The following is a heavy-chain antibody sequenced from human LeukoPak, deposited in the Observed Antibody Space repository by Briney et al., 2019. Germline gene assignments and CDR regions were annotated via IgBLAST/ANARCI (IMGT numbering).Heavy chain of an antibody. D-gene: IGHD3-22*01. CDR1: GFTFSSYS. Sequence: GGSLRPSCAASGFTFSSYSMNWVRQAPGKGLEWVSYISSSSSTIYYADSVKGRFTISRDIAKNSLYLQMNSLRAEDTAVYYCARENYYDSSGYYRGSDYWGQGTLVTVSS. J-gene: IGHJ4*02. CDR3: ARENYYDSSGYYRGSDY. V-gene: IGHV3-48*04. CDR2: ISSSSSTI.